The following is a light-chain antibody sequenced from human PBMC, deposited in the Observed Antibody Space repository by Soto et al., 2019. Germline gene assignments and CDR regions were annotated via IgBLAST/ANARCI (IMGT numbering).Light chain of an antibody. CDR2: KTS. J-gene: IGKJ4*01. Sequence: DIQMTQSPSTLSASVGDRVTITCRASQSISNWLAWYQQKPGKAPNLLIYKTSNLESGVPSRFSGSGSGTEFSLTISSLQPDDFATYYCQQYKSFSLTFGGGTKVDIK. V-gene: IGKV1-5*03. CDR1: QSISNW. CDR3: QQYKSFSLT.